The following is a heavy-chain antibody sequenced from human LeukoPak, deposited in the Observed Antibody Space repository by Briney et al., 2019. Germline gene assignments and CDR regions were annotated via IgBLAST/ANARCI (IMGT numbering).Heavy chain of an antibody. Sequence: GASVKVSCKASGYIFTSYGITWVRQAPGQGLEWMGRITTFNDRTVLAEKFRARITMTTDTTTAYMILRKLRSDDTAVYYCARSGSSSWSSLLDYWGQGSLVIVS. J-gene: IGHJ4*02. CDR1: GYIFTSYG. CDR2: ITTFNDRT. V-gene: IGHV1-18*01. CDR3: ARSGSSSWSSLLDY. D-gene: IGHD6-13*01.